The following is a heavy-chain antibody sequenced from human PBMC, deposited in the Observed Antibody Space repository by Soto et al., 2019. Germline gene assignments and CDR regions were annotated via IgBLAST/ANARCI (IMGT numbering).Heavy chain of an antibody. J-gene: IGHJ6*02. D-gene: IGHD1-26*01. CDR2: ISGSGGST. Sequence: GGSLRLSCAASGFTFSSYAMSWVRQAPGKGLEWVSAISGSGGSTYYADSVKGRFTISRDNSKNTLYLQMNSLRAEDTAVYYCARDFRIVYYYGMDVWGQGTTVTVSS. CDR1: GFTFSSYA. V-gene: IGHV3-23*01. CDR3: ARDFRIVYYYGMDV.